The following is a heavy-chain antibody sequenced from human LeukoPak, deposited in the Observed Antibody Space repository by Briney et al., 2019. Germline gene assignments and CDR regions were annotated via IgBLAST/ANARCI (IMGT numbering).Heavy chain of an antibody. J-gene: IGHJ6*03. CDR3: ARVGDLFGAHRVRGLPPDYYYMDV. CDR1: GGSISSSSYY. Sequence: PSETLSLTCTVSGGSISSSSYYWGWIRQPPGKGLEWIGEINHSGSSTYNPSLKSRVIISVDTSKNQFSLRLTSVTAADTGVYYCARVGDLFGAHRVRGLPPDYYYMDVWGKGTMVTVSS. V-gene: IGHV4-39*07. D-gene: IGHD3-10*01. CDR2: INHSGSS.